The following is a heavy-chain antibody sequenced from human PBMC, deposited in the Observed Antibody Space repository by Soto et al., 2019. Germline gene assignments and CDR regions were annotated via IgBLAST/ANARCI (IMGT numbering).Heavy chain of an antibody. Sequence: GGSLRLSCADSGFTFSSYAMSWVRQAPGKGLEWVSAISGSGGSTYYADSVKGRFTISRDNSKNTLYLQMNSLRAEDTAVYYCAKDRMITFGGVISAAFDYWGQGTRVTVSS. CDR1: GFTFSSYA. V-gene: IGHV3-23*01. CDR3: AKDRMITFGGVISAAFDY. D-gene: IGHD3-16*01. J-gene: IGHJ4*02. CDR2: ISGSGGST.